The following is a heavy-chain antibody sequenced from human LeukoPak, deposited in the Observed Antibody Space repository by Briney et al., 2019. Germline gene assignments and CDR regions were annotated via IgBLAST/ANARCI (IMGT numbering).Heavy chain of an antibody. J-gene: IGHJ4*02. CDR1: GFTISSYW. CDR3: ARENRSTSCCFDY. V-gene: IGHV3-7*01. Sequence: PGGSLRLSCAVSGFTISSYWKSWVRQAPGKGLEWVANIRQDGSEKYYVDSVKGQFTISRDNAKNSLYLQMTSLRAEDTAVYYCARENRSTSCCFDYWGQGTLVTVSS. D-gene: IGHD2-2*01. CDR2: IRQDGSEK.